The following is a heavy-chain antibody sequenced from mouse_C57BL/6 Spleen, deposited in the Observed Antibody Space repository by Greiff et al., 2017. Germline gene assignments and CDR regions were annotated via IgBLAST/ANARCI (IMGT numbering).Heavy chain of an antibody. V-gene: IGHV1-55*01. J-gene: IGHJ4*01. CDR2: IYPGSGST. CDR3: ARSSDGYYLYYYAMDY. CDR1: GYTFTSYW. Sequence: QVQLQQPGAELVKPGASVKMSCKASGYTFTSYWITWVKQRPGQGLEWIGDIYPGSGSTNYNEKFKSKATLTVDTSSSTAYMQLSSLTSEDSAVYYCARSSDGYYLYYYAMDYWGQGTSVTVAS. D-gene: IGHD2-3*01.